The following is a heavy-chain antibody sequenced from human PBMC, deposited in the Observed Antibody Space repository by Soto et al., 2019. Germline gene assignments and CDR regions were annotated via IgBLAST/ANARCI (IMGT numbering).Heavy chain of an antibody. CDR3: ASGGSRLGGDSSSWYYFDY. D-gene: IGHD6-13*01. V-gene: IGHV4-59*01. Sequence: SETLSLTCTVSGGSISSYYWSWIRQPPGKGLEWIGYIYYSGSTNYNPSLKSRVTISVDTSKNQFSLKLSSVTAADTAVYYWASGGSRLGGDSSSWYYFDYWGQGTLVTVSS. CDR2: IYYSGST. CDR1: GGSISSYY. J-gene: IGHJ4*02.